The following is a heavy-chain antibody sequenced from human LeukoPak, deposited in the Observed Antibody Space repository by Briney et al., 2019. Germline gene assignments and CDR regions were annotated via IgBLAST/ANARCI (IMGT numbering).Heavy chain of an antibody. J-gene: IGHJ4*02. Sequence: SESMSLTSTLSSGSISSICYDWAWLRQTPGNGLEWSGHISYRGSTYYNPSLKSRVTISVDTSKNQYSLKLSSVTAADTAVYYCARLYLPATRFDYWGQGTLVTVSS. CDR3: ARLYLPATRFDY. CDR2: ISYRGST. D-gene: IGHD5-24*01. V-gene: IGHV4-39*07. CDR1: SGSISSICYD.